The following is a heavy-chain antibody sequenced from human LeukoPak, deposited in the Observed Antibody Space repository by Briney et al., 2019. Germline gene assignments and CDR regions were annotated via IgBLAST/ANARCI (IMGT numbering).Heavy chain of an antibody. Sequence: SQTLSLTRTVSGYSISSGYYWGWIRQPPGKGLEWIGSIYHSGSTYYNTSLKSRVTISVDTSKNQFSLKLSSVTAADTAVYYCASFYSEAYFFDYWGQGTLVTVSS. V-gene: IGHV4-38-2*02. D-gene: IGHD2-15*01. CDR1: GYSISSGYY. CDR3: ASFYSEAYFFDY. J-gene: IGHJ4*02. CDR2: IYHSGST.